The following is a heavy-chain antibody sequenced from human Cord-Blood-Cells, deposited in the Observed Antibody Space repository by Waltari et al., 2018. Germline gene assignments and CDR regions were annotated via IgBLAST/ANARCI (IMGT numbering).Heavy chain of an antibody. CDR1: GFTFSSYA. CDR3: ATHYYDSSGYTYYFDY. D-gene: IGHD3-22*01. Sequence: QVQLVASGGGVVQPGRSLRLSCAASGFTFSSYAMHWVRQAPGKGLEWVAVISYDGSNKYYADSVKGRFTISRDNSKNTLYLQMNSLRAEDTAVYYCATHYYDSSGYTYYFDYWGQGTLVTVSS. V-gene: IGHV3-30-3*01. J-gene: IGHJ4*02. CDR2: ISYDGSNK.